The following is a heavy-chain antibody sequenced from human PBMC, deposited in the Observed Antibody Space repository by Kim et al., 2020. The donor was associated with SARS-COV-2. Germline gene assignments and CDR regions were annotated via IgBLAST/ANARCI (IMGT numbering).Heavy chain of an antibody. Sequence: SQTLSLTCTVSGGSISSSSYYWGWIRQPPGKGLEWIGSIYYSGSTYYNPSLKSRVTISVDTSKNQFSLKLSSVTAADTAVYYCARRPHYYDSSGYYVDWGQGTLVAVS. D-gene: IGHD3-22*01. J-gene: IGHJ4*02. CDR3: ARRPHYYDSSGYYVD. CDR2: IYYSGST. V-gene: IGHV4-39*01. CDR1: GGSISSSSYY.